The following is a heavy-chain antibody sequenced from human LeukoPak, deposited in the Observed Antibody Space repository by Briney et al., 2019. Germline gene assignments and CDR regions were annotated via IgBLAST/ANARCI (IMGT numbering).Heavy chain of an antibody. D-gene: IGHD3-10*01. CDR2: TYYTGST. V-gene: IGHV4-39*01. CDR3: ARQGFLWFGEFLSRVPPIDY. Sequence: SETLSLTCTVSGGSISSSNYYWGWIRQPPGKGLEWIGSTYYTGSTYYNPSLKSRVTISVDTSKNQFSLKLNSVTAADTAMYYCARQGFLWFGEFLSRVPPIDYWGQGTLLTVSS. J-gene: IGHJ4*02. CDR1: GGSISSSNYY.